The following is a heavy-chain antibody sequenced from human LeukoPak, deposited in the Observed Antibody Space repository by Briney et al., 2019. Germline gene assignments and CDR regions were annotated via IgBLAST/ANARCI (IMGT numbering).Heavy chain of an antibody. CDR1: GFSFSGYA. CDR2: ISYSGSST. D-gene: IGHD6-6*01. V-gene: IGHV3-23*01. CDR3: AGPSSSGVGY. Sequence: PGGSLRLSCAASGFSFSGYAMSWVRQAPGKGLECVTTISYSGSSTYYADSVRGRFTVSRDNSKNTLYLQINSLRPEDTAVYYCAGPSSSGVGYWGQGTLVTVSS. J-gene: IGHJ4*02.